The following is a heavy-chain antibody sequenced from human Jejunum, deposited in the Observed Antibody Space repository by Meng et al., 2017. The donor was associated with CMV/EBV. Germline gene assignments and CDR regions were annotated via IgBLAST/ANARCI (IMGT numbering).Heavy chain of an antibody. CDR2: IYHSGST. Sequence: VRLPGSGPVLVKPPGTLSLTCAVSGGSMSSTNWWSWVRQPPGKGLEWIGEIYHSGSTNYNPSLKSRVSISVDKSKNQFSLKLSSVTAADTAVYYCARADKVRFDYWGQGTLVTVSS. V-gene: IGHV4-4*03. CDR3: ARADKVRFDY. J-gene: IGHJ4*02. CDR1: GGSMSSTNW.